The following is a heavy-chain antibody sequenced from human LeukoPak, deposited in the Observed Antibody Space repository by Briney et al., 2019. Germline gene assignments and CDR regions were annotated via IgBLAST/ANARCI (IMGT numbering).Heavy chain of an antibody. CDR3: ARSKARGYRGYYFDY. Sequence: ASVKVSCKASGYTFTSYGISWVRQAPGQGLEWMGWISAYNGNTNYAQKLQGRVTMTTDTSTSTAYMELRSLRSDDTAVYYCARSKARGYRGYYFDYWGQGTLVTVSS. CDR2: ISAYNGNT. D-gene: IGHD3-22*01. V-gene: IGHV1-18*04. J-gene: IGHJ4*02. CDR1: GYTFTSYG.